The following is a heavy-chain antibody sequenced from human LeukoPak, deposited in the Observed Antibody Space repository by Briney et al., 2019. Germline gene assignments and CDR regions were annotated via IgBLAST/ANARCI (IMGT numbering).Heavy chain of an antibody. CDR3: ARAKMPGIQTAGRVNYFDS. CDR1: EFTFSSYD. CDR2: IDTAGNA. J-gene: IGHJ4*02. D-gene: IGHD6-13*01. Sequence: TGGSLRLSCAASEFTFSSYDMHWVHQATGKGLEWVSTIDTAGNAWYPDSVKGRFTISRENAKNSLNLQMNSLRVGDTAVYYCARAKMPGIQTAGRVNYFDSWGQGTLVTVSA. V-gene: IGHV3-13*01.